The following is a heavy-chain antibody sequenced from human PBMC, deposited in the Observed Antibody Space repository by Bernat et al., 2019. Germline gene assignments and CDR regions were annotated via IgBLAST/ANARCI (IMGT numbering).Heavy chain of an antibody. V-gene: IGHV4-31*03. J-gene: IGHJ5*02. CDR3: ARGEEGYCSGGSCYSNWFDP. CDR2: IYYSGST. Sequence: QVQLQESGPGLVKPSQTLSLTCTVSGGSISSGGYYWSWIRQHPGKGLEWIGYIYYSGSTYYNPYLKSRVTISVDTSKNQFSLKLSSVTAADTAVYFCARGEEGYCSGGSCYSNWFDPWGQGTLVTVSS. CDR1: GGSISSGGYY. D-gene: IGHD2-15*01.